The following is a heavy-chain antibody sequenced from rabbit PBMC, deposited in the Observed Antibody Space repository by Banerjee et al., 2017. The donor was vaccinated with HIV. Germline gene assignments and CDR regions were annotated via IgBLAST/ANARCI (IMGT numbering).Heavy chain of an antibody. CDR2: THTADGNT. CDR3: VRAHASSSGYYTYLYL. CDR1: GFSFSSSYY. V-gene: IGHV1S40*01. Sequence: QSLEESGGDLVKPGASLTLTCTASGFSFSSSYYMCWVRQAPGKGLEWIGCTHTADGNTYYASWAKGRFTISKTSSTTVTLQMTSLTAADTAAYFCVRAHASSSGYYTYLYLRGQGTLVTVS. J-gene: IGHJ4*01. D-gene: IGHD1-1*01.